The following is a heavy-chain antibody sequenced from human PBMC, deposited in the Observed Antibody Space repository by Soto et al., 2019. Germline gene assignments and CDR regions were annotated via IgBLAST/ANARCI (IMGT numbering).Heavy chain of an antibody. CDR2: IYPCDSDT. Sequence: GESLKISCKGSGYSFTSYWIGWVRQMPGKGLDWMGIIYPCDSDTRYSPSFQGQVTISAXXXIXXXYLQXXXLXASDTAMYYCERPPSFDYWGQGTLVTVSS. J-gene: IGHJ4*02. CDR3: ERPPSFDY. CDR1: GYSFTSYW. V-gene: IGHV5-51*01.